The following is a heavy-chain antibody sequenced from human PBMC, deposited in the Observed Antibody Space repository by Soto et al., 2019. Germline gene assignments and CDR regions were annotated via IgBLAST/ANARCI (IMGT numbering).Heavy chain of an antibody. J-gene: IGHJ2*01. CDR2: ISGSGGT. CDR3: AKGGRYWYFAL. V-gene: IGHV3-23*01. Sequence: EVQMLESGGGLVQPGGSLRLSCAASGFTFSTFAMTWVRQAPGKGLEWVSTISGSGGTYFADSVKGRFTISRDNSKNTAYLQMNSLRAEDTAVYYCAKGGRYWYFALLGRGTLVTVSS. CDR1: GFTFSTFA.